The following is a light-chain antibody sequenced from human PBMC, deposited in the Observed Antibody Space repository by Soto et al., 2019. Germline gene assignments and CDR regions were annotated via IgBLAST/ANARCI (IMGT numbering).Light chain of an antibody. Sequence: AILMTQSPSSFSASTGDRVTITCRASQGISSYLAWYQQKPGKAPQLLIYAASTLQSGVPSRFSGSGSGTDFTLTISCLQSEDFATYCCQQYDSYPYTFGQGTKLEIK. CDR1: QGISSY. CDR3: QQYDSYPYT. CDR2: AAS. J-gene: IGKJ2*01. V-gene: IGKV1-8*01.